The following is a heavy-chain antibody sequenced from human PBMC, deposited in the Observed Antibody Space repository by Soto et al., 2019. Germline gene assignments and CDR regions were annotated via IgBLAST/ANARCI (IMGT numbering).Heavy chain of an antibody. D-gene: IGHD6-19*01. CDR2: IIPIFGTA. J-gene: IGHJ4*02. CDR1: GGTFSSYA. Sequence: SVKVSCKASGGTFSSYAISWVRQAPGQGLEWMGGIIPIFGTANYAQKFQGRVTITADESTSTAYMELSSLRSEDTAVYYCAREKRGRDGCSFDYWGQGTLVTVSS. CDR3: AREKRGRDGCSFDY. V-gene: IGHV1-69*13.